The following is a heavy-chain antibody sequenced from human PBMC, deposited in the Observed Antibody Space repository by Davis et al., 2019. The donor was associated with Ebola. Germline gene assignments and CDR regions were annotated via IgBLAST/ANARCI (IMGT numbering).Heavy chain of an antibody. CDR3: ATGVDIQFDY. CDR2: ISSSSSYI. J-gene: IGHJ4*02. V-gene: IGHV3-21*01. CDR1: GFTFSSYS. D-gene: IGHD5-12*01. Sequence: GGSLRLSCGASGFTFSSYSMNWVRQAPGKGLEWVSSISSSSSYIYYADSMKGRFTISRDNAKNSLYLQMNSLRAEGTAVYYCATGVDIQFDYWGQGTLVTVSS.